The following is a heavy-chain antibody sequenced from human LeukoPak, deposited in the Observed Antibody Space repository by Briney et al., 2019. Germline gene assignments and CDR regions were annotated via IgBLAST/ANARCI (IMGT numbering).Heavy chain of an antibody. V-gene: IGHV1-69*04. CDR2: IIPILGIV. Sequence: SVNDSCLGTRGIFSCYASSWVRPAAGQGVEWMGSIIPILGIVNYAQKLEGRDTITADKPTSTAYIELSSLRSEDTAVYYCARDGDSSTSHGMDVWGQGTTVTVSS. CDR3: ARDGDSSTSHGMDV. D-gene: IGHD6-13*01. J-gene: IGHJ6*02. CDR1: RGIFSCYA.